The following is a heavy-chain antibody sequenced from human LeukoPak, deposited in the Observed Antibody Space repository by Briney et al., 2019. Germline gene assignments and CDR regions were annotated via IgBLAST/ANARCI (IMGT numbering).Heavy chain of an antibody. J-gene: IGHJ1*01. Sequence: SETLSLTCTVSGGSISSYYWSWIRQPPGKGLEWIGYIYYSGSTNYNPSLKSRVTISVDTSKNQFSLKLSSVTAADTAVYYCARGIRDGDYVAEYFQHWGQGTLVTVSS. V-gene: IGHV4-59*12. CDR3: ARGIRDGDYVAEYFQH. CDR1: GGSISSYY. CDR2: IYYSGST. D-gene: IGHD4-17*01.